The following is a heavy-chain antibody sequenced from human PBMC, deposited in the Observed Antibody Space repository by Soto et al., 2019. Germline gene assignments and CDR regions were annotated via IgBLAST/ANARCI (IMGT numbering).Heavy chain of an antibody. CDR3: ARYQVARDAFDI. J-gene: IGHJ3*02. CDR1: GFTFSSYA. D-gene: IGHD5-12*01. CDR2: ISYDGSNK. Sequence: GGSLRLSCAASGFTFSSYAMHWVRQAPGKGLEWVAVISYDGSNKYYADSVKGRFTISRDNSKNTLYLQMNSLRAEDTAVYYCARYQVARDAFDIWGQGTMVTVSS. V-gene: IGHV3-30-3*01.